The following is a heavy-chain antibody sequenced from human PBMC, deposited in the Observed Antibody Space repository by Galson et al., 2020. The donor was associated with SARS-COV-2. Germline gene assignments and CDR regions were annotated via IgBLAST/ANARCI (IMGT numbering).Heavy chain of an antibody. CDR2: ISYDGSNK. J-gene: IGHJ4*02. V-gene: IGHV3-30*18. CDR1: GFTFSSYG. Sequence: GESLKISCAASGFTFSSYGMHWVRQAPGKGLEWVAVISYDGSNKYYADSVKGRFTISRDNSKNTLYLQMNSLRAEDTAVYYCAKDSSYYYDSSGSSLDYWGQGTLVTVSS. CDR3: AKDSSYYYDSSGSSLDY. D-gene: IGHD3-22*01.